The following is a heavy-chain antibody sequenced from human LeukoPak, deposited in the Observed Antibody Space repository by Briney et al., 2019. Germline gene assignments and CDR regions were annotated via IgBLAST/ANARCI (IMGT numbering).Heavy chain of an antibody. CDR3: AKDIGMDYYDSSGYSNYFDY. D-gene: IGHD3-22*01. Sequence: GGSLRLSCAASGFTFDDYAMHWVRQAPGKGLERVSGISWNSGSIGYADSVKGRFTISRDNAKNSLYLQMNSLRAGDTALYYCAKDIGMDYYDSSGYSNYFDYWGQGTLVTVSS. V-gene: IGHV3-9*01. CDR2: ISWNSGSI. J-gene: IGHJ4*02. CDR1: GFTFDDYA.